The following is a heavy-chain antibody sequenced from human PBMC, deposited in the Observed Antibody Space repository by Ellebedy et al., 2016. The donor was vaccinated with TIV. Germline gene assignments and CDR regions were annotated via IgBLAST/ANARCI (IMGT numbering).Heavy chain of an antibody. CDR3: AKDRSVSGFAMYYFDS. D-gene: IGHD3-22*01. CDR1: GFSSGGYT. J-gene: IGHJ4*02. V-gene: IGHV3-9*02. Sequence: GGSLRLXXVASGFSSGGYTMHWVRQAPGTGLEWVSSINWNSGHIAYADSVRGRFTISRDNANNSLYLQMNSLSAEDTALYYCAKDRSVSGFAMYYFDSWGQGIPVTVSS. CDR2: INWNSGHI.